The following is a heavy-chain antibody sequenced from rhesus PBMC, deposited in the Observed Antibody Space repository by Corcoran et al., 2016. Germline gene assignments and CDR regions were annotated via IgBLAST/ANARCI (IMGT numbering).Heavy chain of an antibody. CDR1: GGSISDSYR. J-gene: IGHJ2*01. Sequence: QVQLQESGPGVVKPSETLSLTCAVSGGSISDSYRWSWLRRPPGKGLEWIGFIYGSSTSTNYNPSLKSRVTISKDTSKNQFSLKLSSVTAADTAVYYCARNYGNYWYFDIWGPGTPITISS. CDR3: ARNYGNYWYFDI. CDR2: IYGSSTST. V-gene: IGHV4S10*01. D-gene: IGHD4-35*01.